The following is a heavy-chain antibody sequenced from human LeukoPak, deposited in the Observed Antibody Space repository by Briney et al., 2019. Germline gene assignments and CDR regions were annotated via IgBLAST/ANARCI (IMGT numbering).Heavy chain of an antibody. D-gene: IGHD2-15*01. Sequence: PGGSLRLSCAASGFTFSSYAMSWVRQAPGKGLEWVSAISGSGGSTYYADSVKGRFTISRDNSKNTLYLQMNSLRAEDTAVYYCAKQGVVVVAALLDAFDMWGQGTMVTVSS. CDR1: GFTFSSYA. CDR2: ISGSGGST. CDR3: AKQGVVVVAALLDAFDM. V-gene: IGHV3-23*01. J-gene: IGHJ3*02.